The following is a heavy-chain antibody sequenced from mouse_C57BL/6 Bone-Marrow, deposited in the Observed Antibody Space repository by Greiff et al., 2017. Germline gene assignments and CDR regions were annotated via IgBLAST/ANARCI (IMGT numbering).Heavy chain of an antibody. J-gene: IGHJ4*01. CDR1: GYTFTGYW. Sequence: VQLQQPGAELVKPGASVKMSCKASGYTFTGYWITWVKQRPGQGLEWIGDIYPGSGSTNYNEKFKSKATLTVDTSSSTAYMQLRSLTSADSAVYYCASQSAPYHYAMDYWGQGTSVTVSS. D-gene: IGHD6-5*01. CDR2: IYPGSGST. CDR3: ASQSAPYHYAMDY. V-gene: IGHV1-55*01.